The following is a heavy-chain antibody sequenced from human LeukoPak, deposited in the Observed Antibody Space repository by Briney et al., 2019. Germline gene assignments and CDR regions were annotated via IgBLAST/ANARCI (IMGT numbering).Heavy chain of an antibody. CDR3: ARGEGSSWYIY. CDR2: TYYRSKWYN. Sequence: SQTLSLTCAISGDSVSSNSAAWTWIRQSPSRGLEWLGCTYYRSKWYNDYAVYVKSRLTIAPDTSKNQFSLQLNSVTPEDTAVYYCARGEGSSWYIYWGQGTLVTVSS. CDR1: GDSVSSNSAA. D-gene: IGHD6-13*01. V-gene: IGHV6-1*01. J-gene: IGHJ4*02.